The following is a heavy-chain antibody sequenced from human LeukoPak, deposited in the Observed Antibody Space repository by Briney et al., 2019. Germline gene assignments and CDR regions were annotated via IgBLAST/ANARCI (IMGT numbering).Heavy chain of an antibody. V-gene: IGHV5-51*01. CDR2: IYPGDSNT. Sequence: GESLKISCKGSGYSFTTYWIGWVRQMPGKGLEWMGVIYPGDSNTKYSPSFQGQVTISADKSISTAYLQWSSLKASDTAMYYRGRLRGWPNYFDYWGQGTLVTVSS. CDR1: GYSFTTYW. D-gene: IGHD6-19*01. J-gene: IGHJ4*02. CDR3: GRLRGWPNYFDY.